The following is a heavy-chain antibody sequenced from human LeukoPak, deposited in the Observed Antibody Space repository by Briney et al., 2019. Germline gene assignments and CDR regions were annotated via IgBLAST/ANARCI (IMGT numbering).Heavy chain of an antibody. Sequence: ASVTVSYKASGYTFTDYYIHWVRQAPGQGLAGMGWINPNISGTNTAQKFQGRVTMTRDTSISTAYMELSRLRSDDTAVYYCASDQYYGSGSSHAFDIWGQGTMVTVSS. CDR2: INPNISGT. CDR1: GYTFTDYY. D-gene: IGHD3-10*01. J-gene: IGHJ3*02. CDR3: ASDQYYGSGSSHAFDI. V-gene: IGHV1-2*02.